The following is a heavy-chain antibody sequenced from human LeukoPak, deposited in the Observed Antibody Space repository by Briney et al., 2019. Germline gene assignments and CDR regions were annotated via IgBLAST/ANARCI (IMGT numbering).Heavy chain of an antibody. Sequence: ASVKLSCKASGYTFTSYDINWVRQATGQGLEWMGWMNPNSGNTGYAQKFQGRVTMTRNTSISTAYMELSSLRSEDTAVYYCAYSSSWYGVCDYWGQGTLVTVSS. CDR3: AYSSSWYGVCDY. CDR2: MNPNSGNT. J-gene: IGHJ4*02. CDR1: GYTFTSYD. V-gene: IGHV1-8*01. D-gene: IGHD6-13*01.